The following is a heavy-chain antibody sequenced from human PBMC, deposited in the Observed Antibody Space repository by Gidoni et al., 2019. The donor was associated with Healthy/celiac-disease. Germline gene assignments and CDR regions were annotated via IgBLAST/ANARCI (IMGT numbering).Heavy chain of an antibody. Sequence: QVQLVESGGGVVQPGRSLSLSCAASGFTFSSYGMHWVRQAPGKGLEWVAVISYDGSNKYYADSVKGRFTISRDNSKNTLYLQMNSLRAEDTAVYYCAKCGMVYAILDAFDIWGQGTMVTVSS. CDR2: ISYDGSNK. CDR1: GFTFSSYG. J-gene: IGHJ3*02. V-gene: IGHV3-30*18. CDR3: AKCGMVYAILDAFDI. D-gene: IGHD2-8*01.